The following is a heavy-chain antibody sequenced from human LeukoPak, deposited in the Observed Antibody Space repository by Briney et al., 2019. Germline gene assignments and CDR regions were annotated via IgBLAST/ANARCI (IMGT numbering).Heavy chain of an antibody. J-gene: IGHJ3*01. CDR3: ARGGQGDGYSADEAFDF. CDR1: GDSVSINSAA. Sequence: SPTLSLTFAISGDSVSINSAAWNWIRQSPSRGLEWLGRTYYRSKWYNDYAVFVKSRITINPDTSKNQFSLQLNSVTPEDTAVYYCARGGQGDGYSADEAFDFWGQGTMVTVSS. V-gene: IGHV6-1*01. D-gene: IGHD5-24*01. CDR2: TYYRSKWYN.